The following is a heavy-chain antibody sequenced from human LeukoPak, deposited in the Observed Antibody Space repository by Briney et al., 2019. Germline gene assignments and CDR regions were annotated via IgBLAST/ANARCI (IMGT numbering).Heavy chain of an antibody. CDR2: ISGSGGST. V-gene: IGHV3-23*01. CDR3: AKSWRQWLVQDYFDY. Sequence: PGGSLRLSCAASGFTFSSYSMNWVRQAPGKGLEWVSSISGSGGSTYYADSVKGRFTISRDNSKNTLYLQMNSLRAEDTAVYYCAKSWRQWLVQDYFDYWGQGTLVAVSS. CDR1: GFTFSSYS. D-gene: IGHD6-19*01. J-gene: IGHJ4*02.